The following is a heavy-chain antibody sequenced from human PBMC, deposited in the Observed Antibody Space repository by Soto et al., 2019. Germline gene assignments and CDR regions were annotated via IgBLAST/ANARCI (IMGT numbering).Heavy chain of an antibody. CDR1: GGSISSYY. Sequence: SETLSLTCTVSGGSISSYYWSWIRQPPGEGLEWIGYIYYSGSTNYNPSLKSRVVMSVDTSKNQFSLKLSSVTAADTAVYYCAQQLITWGQGTLVTVSS. CDR2: IYYSGST. V-gene: IGHV4-59*01. CDR3: AQQLIT. D-gene: IGHD6-13*01. J-gene: IGHJ5*02.